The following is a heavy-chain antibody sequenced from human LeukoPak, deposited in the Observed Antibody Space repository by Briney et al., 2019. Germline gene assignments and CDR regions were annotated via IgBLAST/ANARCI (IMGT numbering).Heavy chain of an antibody. J-gene: IGHJ4*02. CDR2: ISYDGSNK. CDR3: AKDRSRGIAVAGAKFPFDY. V-gene: IGHV3-30*18. CDR1: GFTFSSYA. Sequence: GGSLRLSCAASGFTFSSYAMSWVRQAPGKGLEWVAVISYDGSNKYYADSVKGRFTISRDNSKNTLYLQMNSLRAEDTAVYYCAKDRSRGIAVAGAKFPFDYWGQGTLVTVSS. D-gene: IGHD6-19*01.